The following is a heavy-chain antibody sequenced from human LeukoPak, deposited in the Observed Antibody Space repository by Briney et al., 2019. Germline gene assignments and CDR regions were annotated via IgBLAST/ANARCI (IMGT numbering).Heavy chain of an antibody. CDR3: ARLKLGYWYFDL. J-gene: IGHJ2*01. CDR2: IGLTDTTI. Sequence: PGGSLRLSCAASGFTFSSYSMSWIRQVPGKGLEWVSYIGLTDTTIYYADSLKGRFAISRDNAKNSLYLHTHSLRAEDTAIYYCARLKLGYWYFDLWGRGTLLTVSS. D-gene: IGHD7-27*01. V-gene: IGHV3-48*04. CDR1: GFTFSSYS.